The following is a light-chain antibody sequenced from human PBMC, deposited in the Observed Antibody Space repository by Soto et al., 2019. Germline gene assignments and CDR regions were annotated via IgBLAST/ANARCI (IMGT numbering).Light chain of an antibody. CDR2: SDV. Sequence: QSVLTQPPSASGTPGQRVTISCSGSRSNIGANPVNWYRQLPGTAPKLLLYSDVQRPSGVPDRVSGSKSGTSASLAISGLQSEGEAYYFWAAWDDRLSAVLFGGGTKLTVL. J-gene: IGLJ2*01. CDR3: AAWDDRLSAVL. V-gene: IGLV1-44*01. CDR1: RSNIGANP.